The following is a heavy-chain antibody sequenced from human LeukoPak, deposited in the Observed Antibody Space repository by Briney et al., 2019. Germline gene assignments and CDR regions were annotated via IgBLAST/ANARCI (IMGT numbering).Heavy chain of an antibody. CDR3: ARGRTGSYYAADY. CDR2: VHYSGST. J-gene: IGHJ4*02. Sequence: SETLSLTCTVSGGSISSYYWSWVRQPPGKGLEWIGYVHYSGSTKYNPSLKSRVTISVDTSKNQFSLKLSSVTAADTAVYYCARGRTGSYYAADYWGQGTLVTVPS. V-gene: IGHV4-59*01. CDR1: GGSISSYY. D-gene: IGHD1-26*01.